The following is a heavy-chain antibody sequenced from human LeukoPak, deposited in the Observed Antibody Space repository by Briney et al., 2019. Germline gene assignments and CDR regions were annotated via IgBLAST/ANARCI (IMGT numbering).Heavy chain of an antibody. CDR3: AKESLGYCTNGVCYEGGNYFDY. CDR1: GFTFSSYA. V-gene: IGHV3-23*01. CDR2: ISGSGGST. Sequence: GGSLRLSCAASGFTFSSYAMSWVRQAPEKGLEWVSAISGSGGSTYYADSVKGRFTISRDNSKNTLYLQMNSLRAEDTAVYYCAKESLGYCTNGVCYEGGNYFDYWGQGTLVTVSS. D-gene: IGHD2-8*01. J-gene: IGHJ4*02.